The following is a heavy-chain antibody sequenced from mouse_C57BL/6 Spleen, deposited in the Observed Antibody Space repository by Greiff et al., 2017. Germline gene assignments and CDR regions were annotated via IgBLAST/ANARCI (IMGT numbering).Heavy chain of an antibody. CDR1: GYTFTSYW. D-gene: IGHD2-2*01. CDR3: SMVTTSYYFDC. CDR2: IDPSDSYT. J-gene: IGHJ2*01. Sequence: QVQLQQPGAELVMPGASVKLSCKASGYTFTSYWMHWVKQRPGQGLEWIGEIDPSDSYTNYNQKFKGKSTLTVDKSSSTAYMQLSSLTSEDSAVYYCSMVTTSYYFDCWGQGTTLTVSS. V-gene: IGHV1-69*01.